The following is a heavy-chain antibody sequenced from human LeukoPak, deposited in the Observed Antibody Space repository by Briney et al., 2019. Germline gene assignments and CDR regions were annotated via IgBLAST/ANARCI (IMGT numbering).Heavy chain of an antibody. CDR2: IIPIFGTA. CDR1: RGTFSSYA. V-gene: IGHV1-69*06. CDR3: AAGSVVVVAATPGSPYYYMDD. J-gene: IGHJ6*03. Sequence: EASVKVSCKASRGTFSSYAISWVRQAPGQGLEWMGGIIPIFGTANYAQKFQGRVTITADKSTSTDYMELSSLRSEDTAVYYCAAGSVVVVAATPGSPYYYMDDWGKGTTVTVSS. D-gene: IGHD2-15*01.